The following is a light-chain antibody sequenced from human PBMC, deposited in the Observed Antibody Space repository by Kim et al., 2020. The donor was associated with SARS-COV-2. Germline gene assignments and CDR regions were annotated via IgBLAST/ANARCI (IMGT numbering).Light chain of an antibody. V-gene: IGKV3-20*01. CDR2: SAS. J-gene: IGKJ1*01. CDR1: QSVSSNF. CDR3: QQYATSPET. Sequence: ENVLTQSPGTLSLSPGERATLSCRASQSVSSNFLAWYQQKAGQAPRLVIYSASSRASGIPDRFSGSGSGTDFTLTISTLEPEDFAVYYNQQYATSPETFGQGTKVDIK.